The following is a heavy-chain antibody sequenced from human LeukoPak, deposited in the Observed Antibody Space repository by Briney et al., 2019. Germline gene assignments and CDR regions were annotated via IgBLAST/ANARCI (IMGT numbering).Heavy chain of an antibody. J-gene: IGHJ4*02. CDR1: GFTFSSYA. CDR3: AKAPRIKLWRYYFDY. CDR2: ISGSGGST. Sequence: GGSLRLSCAASGFTFSSYAMSWVRQAPGNGLEWVSAISGSGGSTYYADSVKGRFTISRDNSKNTLYLQMNSLRAEDTAVYYCAKAPRIKLWRYYFDYWGQGTLVTVSS. V-gene: IGHV3-23*01. D-gene: IGHD5-18*01.